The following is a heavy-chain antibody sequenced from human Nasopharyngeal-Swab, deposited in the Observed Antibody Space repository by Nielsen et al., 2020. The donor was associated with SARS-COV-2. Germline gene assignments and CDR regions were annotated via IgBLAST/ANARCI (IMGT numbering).Heavy chain of an antibody. V-gene: IGHV3-53*01. D-gene: IGHD3-3*01. J-gene: IGHJ6*02. CDR2: IYSGGST. Sequence: GGSLRPSCAASGFTVSSNYMSWVRQAPGKGLEWVSVIYSGGSTYYADSVKGRFTISRDNSKNTLYLQMNSLRAEDTAVYYCARPTYYDYYGMDVWGQGTTVTVSS. CDR3: ARPTYYDYYGMDV. CDR1: GFTVSSNY.